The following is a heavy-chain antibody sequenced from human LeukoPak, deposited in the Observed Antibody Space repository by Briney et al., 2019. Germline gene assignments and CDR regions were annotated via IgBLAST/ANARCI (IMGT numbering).Heavy chain of an antibody. Sequence: PGGSLRLSCAASGFTFSSYWMSWVRQAPGKGLEWVANIKQDGTENYYVDTVKGRFTISRDNAKNSLYLQMNSLRAEDTAVYFCARESLVSGTTRGNYYYFGMDVWGQGATVTVSS. CDR2: IKQDGTEN. D-gene: IGHD1-7*01. V-gene: IGHV3-7*01. J-gene: IGHJ6*02. CDR1: GFTFSSYW. CDR3: ARESLVSGTTRGNYYYFGMDV.